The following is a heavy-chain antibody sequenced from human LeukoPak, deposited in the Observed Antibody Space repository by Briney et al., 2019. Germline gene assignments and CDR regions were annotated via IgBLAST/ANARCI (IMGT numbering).Heavy chain of an antibody. V-gene: IGHV3-74*01. Sequence: GGSLRLSCAASGFTFSSYWMHWVRQAPGKGLVWVSRINSDGSSTSYADSVKGRFTISRDNSKNTLYLQMNSLRAEDTAVYYCARPTYSGSYYWFDYWGQGTLVTVSS. J-gene: IGHJ4*02. D-gene: IGHD1-26*01. CDR1: GFTFSSYW. CDR2: INSDGSST. CDR3: ARPTYSGSYYWFDY.